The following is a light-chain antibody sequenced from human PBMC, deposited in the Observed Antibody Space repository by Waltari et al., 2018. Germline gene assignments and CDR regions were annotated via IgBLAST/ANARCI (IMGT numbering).Light chain of an antibody. Sequence: EIVLTQSPGTLSLSPGERATLPCRASQSVSSSYLAWYQQKPGQAPRLLIYGASSRATGIPDRFSGSGSGTDFTLTISRLEPEDFAVYYCQQYVSSPITFGQGTRLDIK. J-gene: IGKJ5*01. CDR3: QQYVSSPIT. CDR2: GAS. CDR1: QSVSSSY. V-gene: IGKV3-20*01.